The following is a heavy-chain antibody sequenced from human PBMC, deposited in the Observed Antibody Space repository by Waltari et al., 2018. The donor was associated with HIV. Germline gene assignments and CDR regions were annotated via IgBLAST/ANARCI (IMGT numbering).Heavy chain of an antibody. J-gene: IGHJ3*01. CDR2: LSGSGSTA. CDR3: AKSMRDLRPSAFDV. CDR1: GFNFRNFA. D-gene: IGHD2-8*01. V-gene: IGHV3-23*01. Sequence: EVKLLESGGGLVQPGGSLRLSCETSGFNFRNFAMSWVRQAPGKGPECVSTLSGSGSTAAYADYVKGRFTISRDFSNNTLFLQMSNLRAEDTAVYFCAKSMRDLRPSAFDVWGQGTMVAISS.